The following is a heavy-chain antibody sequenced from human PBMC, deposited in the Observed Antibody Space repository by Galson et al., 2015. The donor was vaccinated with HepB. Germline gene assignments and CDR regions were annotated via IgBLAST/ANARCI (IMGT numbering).Heavy chain of an antibody. V-gene: IGHV4-4*07. CDR3: ARYEYSSSSALDAFDI. J-gene: IGHJ3*02. Sequence: ETLSLTCTVSGGTISSYYWSWIRQPAGKGLEWIGRIYTSGSTNYNPSLKSRVTMSVDTSKNQFSLKLSSVTAADTAVYYCARYEYSSSSALDAFDIWGQGTMVTVSS. D-gene: IGHD6-6*01. CDR1: GGTISSYY. CDR2: IYTSGST.